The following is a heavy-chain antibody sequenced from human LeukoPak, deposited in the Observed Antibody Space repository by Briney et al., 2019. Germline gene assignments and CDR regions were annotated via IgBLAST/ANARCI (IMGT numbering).Heavy chain of an antibody. J-gene: IGHJ6*03. Sequence: GESLKISCKGSGYSFSSYWIAWVRQMPGKGLEWMGVIYPGDSDTRYSPSFQGQVTISADKSISTAYLPWSSLKASDTAMYYCARHQTTMVTHYSYYYYMDVWGKGTTVTVSS. CDR3: ARHQTTMVTHYSYYYYMDV. CDR2: IYPGDSDT. V-gene: IGHV5-51*01. CDR1: GYSFSSYW. D-gene: IGHD4-23*01.